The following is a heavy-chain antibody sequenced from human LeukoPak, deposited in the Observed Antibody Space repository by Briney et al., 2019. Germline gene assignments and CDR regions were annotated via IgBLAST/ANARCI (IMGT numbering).Heavy chain of an antibody. D-gene: IGHD3-22*01. J-gene: IGHJ4*02. CDR2: IWYDGSNK. CDR1: GFTFSSYG. Sequence: GGSLRLSCAASGFTFSSYGMHWVRQAPGKGLEWVAVIWYDGSNKYYADSVKGRFTISRDNSKNTLYLQMNSLRAEDTAVYYCARVKGFGGYYYVGPFDYWGQGTLVTVSS. V-gene: IGHV3-33*01. CDR3: ARVKGFGGYYYVGPFDY.